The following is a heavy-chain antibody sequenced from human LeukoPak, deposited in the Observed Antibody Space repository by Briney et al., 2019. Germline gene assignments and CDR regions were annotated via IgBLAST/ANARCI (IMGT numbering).Heavy chain of an antibody. CDR2: ISAYNGNT. V-gene: IGHV1-18*01. CDR1: GYTFTSYG. Sequence: ASVKVSCKASGYTFTSYGISWVRQAPGQGLEWMGWISAYNGNTNYAQKLQGRVTMTTDTSTSTAYMELRSLRSDDTAVYYCARDRYYDILTGYPIDYWGQGTLVTASS. J-gene: IGHJ4*02. CDR3: ARDRYYDILTGYPIDY. D-gene: IGHD3-9*01.